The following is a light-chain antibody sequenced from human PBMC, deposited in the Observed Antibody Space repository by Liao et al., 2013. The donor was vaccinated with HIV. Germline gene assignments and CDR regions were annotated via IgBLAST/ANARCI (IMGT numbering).Light chain of an antibody. V-gene: IGLV3-1*01. J-gene: IGLJ1*01. CDR1: ALPKQY. Sequence: SYELTQPPSVSVSPGQTARITCSGDALPKQYVFWYQQKPGQSPVLVMYQDTRRPSGIPARFSGSKSGNTATLTISGTQAMDEADYYCQAWDTTTLYVFGTGTRVTVL. CDR3: QAWDTTTLYV. CDR2: QDT.